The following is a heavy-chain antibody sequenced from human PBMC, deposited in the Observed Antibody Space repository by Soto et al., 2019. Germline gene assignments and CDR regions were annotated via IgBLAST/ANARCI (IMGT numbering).Heavy chain of an antibody. D-gene: IGHD3-16*01. CDR1: GFTFSRYW. CDR3: ASLGFVGEGDF. J-gene: IGHJ4*02. V-gene: IGHV3-74*01. CDR2: ISGDGVHT. Sequence: EVQLAESGGGLIQPGGSLRLSCATSGFTFSRYWIHWVRQAPGEGLVWVSRISGDGVHTDYAESVKGQFTVSRDIAKSTGYLQMNILGAEDTAIDYCASLGFVGEGDFWGQGILVTVSS.